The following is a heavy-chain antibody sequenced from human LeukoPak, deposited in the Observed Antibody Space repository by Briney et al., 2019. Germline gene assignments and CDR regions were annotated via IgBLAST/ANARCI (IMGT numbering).Heavy chain of an antibody. Sequence: SETLSLTCAVYGGSFSGYYWSWIRQPPGKGLEWIGEINHSGSTNYNPPLKSRVTISVDTSKNQFSLKLSSVTAADTAVYYCARVLGYCSSTSCYPGAFDIWGQGTMVTVSS. CDR1: GGSFSGYY. J-gene: IGHJ3*02. CDR2: INHSGST. D-gene: IGHD2-2*01. CDR3: ARVLGYCSSTSCYPGAFDI. V-gene: IGHV4-34*01.